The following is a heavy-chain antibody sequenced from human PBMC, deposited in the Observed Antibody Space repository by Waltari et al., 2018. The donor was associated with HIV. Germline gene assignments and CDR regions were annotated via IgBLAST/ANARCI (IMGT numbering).Heavy chain of an antibody. Sequence: VQLVESGGAGVQPGRSLRLSCAASGFSMSTFGMHWVRQAPGKGLEWVALIGFDGRNEYYSDSVKGRLIISRDNSKSTLYLQMNSLRVEDTAVYFCARDQDYMVRLSYFDLWGRGTLVTVSS. D-gene: IGHD4-4*01. CDR2: IGFDGRNE. J-gene: IGHJ2*01. CDR3: ARDQDYMVRLSYFDL. V-gene: IGHV3-33*01. CDR1: GFSMSTFG.